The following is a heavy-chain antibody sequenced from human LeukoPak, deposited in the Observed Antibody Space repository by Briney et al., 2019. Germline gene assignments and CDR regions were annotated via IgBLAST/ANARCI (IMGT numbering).Heavy chain of an antibody. CDR2: TYYRSKWYN. CDR1: GDSVSSSTAA. V-gene: IGHV6-1*01. D-gene: IGHD2-21*01. Sequence: TSQTLSLTCAISGDSVSSSTAAWNWIRQSPSRGLEWLGRTYYRSKWYNDYAVSVKGRITINPATSKNQPSLQLKSVTPEETAVYFCTRGYSNPYSWFDPWGQGTLVTVSS. J-gene: IGHJ5*02. CDR3: TRGYSNPYSWFDP.